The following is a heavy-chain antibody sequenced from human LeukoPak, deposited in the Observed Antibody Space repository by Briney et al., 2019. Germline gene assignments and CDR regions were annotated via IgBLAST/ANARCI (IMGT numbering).Heavy chain of an antibody. CDR3: ARRDAGWPYYYYGMDV. Sequence: PSETLSLTCTVSGGSISNYYWSWIRQPPGKGLEWIGEINHSGSTNYNPSLKSQVTISVDTSKNQFSLKLSSVTAADTAVYYCARRDAGWPYYYYGMDVWGQGTTVTVSS. V-gene: IGHV4-34*01. CDR2: INHSGST. CDR1: GGSISNYY. J-gene: IGHJ6*02.